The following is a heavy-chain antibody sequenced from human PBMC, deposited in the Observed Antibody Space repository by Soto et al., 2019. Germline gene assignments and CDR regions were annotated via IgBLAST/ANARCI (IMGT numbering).Heavy chain of an antibody. CDR1: GFTFSSYG. D-gene: IGHD2-8*01. J-gene: IGHJ4*02. Sequence: PGGSLRLSCAASGFTFSSYGMHWVRQAPGKGLEWVAVIWYDGSNKYYADSVKGRFTISRDNSKNTLYLQMNSLRAEDTAVYYCARDTRYYRSTMVDYWGQGTLVTVSS. CDR3: ARDTRYYRSTMVDY. CDR2: IWYDGSNK. V-gene: IGHV3-33*01.